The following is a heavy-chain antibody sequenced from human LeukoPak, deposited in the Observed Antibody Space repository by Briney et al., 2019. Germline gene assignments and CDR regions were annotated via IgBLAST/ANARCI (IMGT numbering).Heavy chain of an antibody. J-gene: IGHJ3*02. Sequence: PSETLSLTCAVYGGSFSGYYWSWIRQPPGKGLEWIGEINHSGSTNYNPSLKSRVTISVDTSKNQFSLKLSSVTAADTAVYYCARGKLRLESGAFDIWGQGTMVTVSS. CDR2: INHSGST. CDR3: ARGKLRLESGAFDI. D-gene: IGHD3-3*01. V-gene: IGHV4-34*01. CDR1: GGSFSGYY.